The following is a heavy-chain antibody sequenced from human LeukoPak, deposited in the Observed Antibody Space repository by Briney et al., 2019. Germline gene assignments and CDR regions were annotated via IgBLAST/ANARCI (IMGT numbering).Heavy chain of an antibody. D-gene: IGHD1-26*01. CDR1: GGSISSSSYY. Sequence: SETLSLTCTVSGGSISSSSYYWGWIRQPPGKGLEWIGSIYYSGSTYYNPSLKSRVTISVDTSKNQFSLKLSSVTAADTAVYYCARGFRGSYLDYWGQGTLVTVSS. CDR2: IYYSGST. V-gene: IGHV4-39*07. J-gene: IGHJ4*02. CDR3: ARGFRGSYLDY.